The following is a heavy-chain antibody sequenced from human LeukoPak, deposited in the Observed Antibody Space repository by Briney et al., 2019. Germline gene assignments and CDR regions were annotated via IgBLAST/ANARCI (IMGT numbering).Heavy chain of an antibody. J-gene: IGHJ4*02. Sequence: PGGSLRLSSGASGFTFSSYWMHWVRQAPGKGLVWVSRINTDGSITTYADSVKGRFTISRDNAKKTLYLQMNSLRAEDTAVYYCAKDFTGPLDYWGQGTLVTVSS. CDR1: GFTFSSYW. V-gene: IGHV3-74*03. CDR2: INTDGSIT. D-gene: IGHD3-3*01. CDR3: AKDFTGPLDY.